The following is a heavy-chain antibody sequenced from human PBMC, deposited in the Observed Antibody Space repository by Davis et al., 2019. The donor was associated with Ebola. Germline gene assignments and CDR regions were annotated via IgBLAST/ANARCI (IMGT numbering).Heavy chain of an antibody. J-gene: IGHJ4*02. D-gene: IGHD3-16*01. Sequence: ASVTVSCKASGYPFTDFAINWLRQAPGQRFEWLGWITTNTASPTYARGFSERFVFSLDTSVDTAFLQINNLRAEDTAIYYCARGMGELALNWGQGTLVSVSS. CDR1: GYPFTDFA. CDR2: ITTNTASP. V-gene: IGHV7-4-1*02. CDR3: ARGMGELALN.